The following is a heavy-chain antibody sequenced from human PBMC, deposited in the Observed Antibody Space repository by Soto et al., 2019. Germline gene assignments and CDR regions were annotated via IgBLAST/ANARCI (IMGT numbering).Heavy chain of an antibody. V-gene: IGHV5-51*01. J-gene: IGHJ4*02. Sequence: PGESLKISCKGSGYRFTNYWIGWVRQMPGKGLEWMGIIYPGDSDTRYSPSFQGQVTISADKSINTAYLQWSSLKASDTAMYYCARDYCSGTTCYDLDDWGQGTQVTVSS. CDR1: GYRFTNYW. CDR2: IYPGDSDT. D-gene: IGHD2-2*01. CDR3: ARDYCSGTTCYDLDD.